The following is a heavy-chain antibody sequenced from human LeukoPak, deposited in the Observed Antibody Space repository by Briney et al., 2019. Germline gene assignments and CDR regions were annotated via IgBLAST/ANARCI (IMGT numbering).Heavy chain of an antibody. CDR2: IDWDDDR. D-gene: IGHD2-2*01. Sequence: SGPALVKPTQTVTLTCSFSGFSLRTSGMCVSWIRQSPGKALEWLARIDWDDDRHYSTSLKTRLTISKDTSKNQVVLTMTNMDPVDTATYYCARLTYCSSTSCYYFDYWGQGTLVTVSS. V-gene: IGHV2-70*11. CDR1: GFSLRTSGMC. J-gene: IGHJ4*02. CDR3: ARLTYCSSTSCYYFDY.